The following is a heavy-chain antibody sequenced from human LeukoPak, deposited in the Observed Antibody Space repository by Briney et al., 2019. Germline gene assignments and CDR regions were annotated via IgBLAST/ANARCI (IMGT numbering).Heavy chain of an antibody. J-gene: IGHJ4*02. CDR3: ARDLTTLDY. CDR2: IYYSGST. CDR1: GGSISSSSYY. Sequence: SETLSLTCTVSGGSISSSSYYWGWIRQPPGKGLEWIGSIYYSGSTYYNPSLKSRVTTSVDTSKNQFSLKLSSVTAADTAVYYCARDLTTLDYWGQGTLVTVSS. D-gene: IGHD4-11*01. V-gene: IGHV4-39*07.